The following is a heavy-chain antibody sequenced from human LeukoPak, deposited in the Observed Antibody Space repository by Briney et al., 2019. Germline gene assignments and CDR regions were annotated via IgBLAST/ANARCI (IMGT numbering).Heavy chain of an antibody. D-gene: IGHD5-18*01. CDR2: IYYSGTT. V-gene: IGHV4-39*01. CDR1: GGSISTSNYY. CDR3: ARRGGSTYGYDA. J-gene: IGHJ5*02. Sequence: SETLSLTCSVSGGSISTSNYYWGWIRQPPGKGLEWIGNIYYSGTTFYNPSLKSRVTMSVDTSKNEFSLKLSSVTAADTAVYYRARRGGSTYGYDACGQGTLVTVSS.